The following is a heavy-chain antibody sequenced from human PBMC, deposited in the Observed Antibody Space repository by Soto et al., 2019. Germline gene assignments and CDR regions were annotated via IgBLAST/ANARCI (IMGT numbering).Heavy chain of an antibody. CDR1: VYTFTSYD. Sequence: ASVKVSCKASVYTFTSYDINWVRQATGQGLEWMGWMSPNSGNTGYAQKFQGRVTMTRNTSISTAYMELSSLRSEDTAVYYCARGDIAAAATQGDYYYYMDVWGKGTTVTVSS. CDR2: MSPNSGNT. D-gene: IGHD6-13*01. J-gene: IGHJ6*03. CDR3: ARGDIAAAATQGDYYYYMDV. V-gene: IGHV1-8*01.